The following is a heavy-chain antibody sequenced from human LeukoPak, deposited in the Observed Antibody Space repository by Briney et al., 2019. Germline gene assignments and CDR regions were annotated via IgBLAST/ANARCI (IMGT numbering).Heavy chain of an antibody. V-gene: IGHV1-18*01. D-gene: IGHD3-10*01. CDR2: ISAYNGNT. CDR1: GYTFPIYG. CDR3: VRTVVRGVIYYFDY. J-gene: IGHJ4*02. Sequence: ASVKVSCEASGYTFPIYGISWVRQAPGQGLEWMGWISAYNGNTNYAQKLQGRVTMTTDTSTSTAYMELRTLSSDDAAVYYCVRTVVRGVIYYFDYWGQGTLVTVSS.